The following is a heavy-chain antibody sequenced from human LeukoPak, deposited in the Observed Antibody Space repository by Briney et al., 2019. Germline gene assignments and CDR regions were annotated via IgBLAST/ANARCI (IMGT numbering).Heavy chain of an antibody. Sequence: SVKVSCKASGGTFSSYAISWVRQAPGQGLEWMGGIIPIFGTANYAQKFQGRVTITTDESTSTAYMELSSLRSEDTAVYYCASIAHGSGSYYYFDYWGQGTLVTVSS. CDR3: ASIAHGSGSYYYFDY. V-gene: IGHV1-69*05. CDR1: GGTFSSYA. J-gene: IGHJ4*02. CDR2: IIPIFGTA. D-gene: IGHD3-10*01.